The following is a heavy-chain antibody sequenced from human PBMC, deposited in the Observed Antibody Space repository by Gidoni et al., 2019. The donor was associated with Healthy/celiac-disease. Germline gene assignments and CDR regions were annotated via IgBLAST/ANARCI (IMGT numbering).Heavy chain of an antibody. Sequence: AQLVASGGGVVHPGRYLRLSCAACGCTFRSYAMHWVRQAPGKGLEWVAVIAYDGSNKYYADSVKGRFTISIDNSKNTLYLQMNSLRAEDTAVDYCAREGIVTLFDYWGQGTMVTVSS. J-gene: IGHJ4*02. CDR2: IAYDGSNK. V-gene: IGHV3-30-3*01. D-gene: IGHD3-16*02. CDR1: GCTFRSYA. CDR3: AREGIVTLFDY.